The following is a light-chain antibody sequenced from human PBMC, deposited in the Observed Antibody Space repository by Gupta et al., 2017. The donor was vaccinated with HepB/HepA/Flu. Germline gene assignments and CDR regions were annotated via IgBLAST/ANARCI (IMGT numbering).Light chain of an antibody. CDR3: QSHDRSRSAWV. CDR1: SSNIGAGFD. CDR2: GNS. Sequence: QSVLTQPPSVSGAPGQWVTISCPGSSSNIGAGFDVQWYQQLPGRAPKLLIYGNSNRPSGVPDRFSASKSGSSASLAITGLQAEDESDYYCQSHDRSRSAWVFGGGTKLTVL. J-gene: IGLJ3*02. V-gene: IGLV1-40*01.